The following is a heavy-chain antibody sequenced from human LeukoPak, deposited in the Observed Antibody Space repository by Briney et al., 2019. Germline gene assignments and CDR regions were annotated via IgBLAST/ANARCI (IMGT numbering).Heavy chain of an antibody. Sequence: GGSLRLSCAASGFTFDDYAMHWVRQAPGKGLEWVSGISWNSGSIGYADSVKGRFTFSRDNAKNSLYLQMNSLRAEDTALYYCAKEGSYGWGIYTPYYYGMDVWGQGTTVTVSS. V-gene: IGHV3-9*01. J-gene: IGHJ6*02. D-gene: IGHD3-10*01. CDR3: AKEGSYGWGIYTPYYYGMDV. CDR1: GFTFDDYA. CDR2: ISWNSGSI.